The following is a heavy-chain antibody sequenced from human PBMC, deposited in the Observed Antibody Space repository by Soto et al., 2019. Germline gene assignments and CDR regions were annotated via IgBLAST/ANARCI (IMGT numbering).Heavy chain of an antibody. V-gene: IGHV1-2*04. CDR1: GCTFTGYY. Sequence: GASLKVSCKTSGCTFTGYYMHWGRQSPGQGLEWMGWINPNSGGTNYAQKFQGWVTMTRDTSISTAYMELSRLRSDDTAVYYCARGPLAAAGTRYWFDPWGQGTLVTVSS. CDR3: ARGPLAAAGTRYWFDP. D-gene: IGHD6-13*01. CDR2: INPNSGGT. J-gene: IGHJ5*02.